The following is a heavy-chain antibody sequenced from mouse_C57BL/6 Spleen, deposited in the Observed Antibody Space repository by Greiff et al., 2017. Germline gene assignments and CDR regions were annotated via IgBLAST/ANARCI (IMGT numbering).Heavy chain of an antibody. J-gene: IGHJ4*01. D-gene: IGHD2-3*01. CDR2: ISYDGSN. CDR1: GYSITSGYY. V-gene: IGHV3-6*01. Sequence: EVQVVESGPGLVKPSQSLSLTCSVTGYSITSGYYWNWIRQFPGNKLEWMGYISYDGSNNYNPSLKNRISITRDTSKNQFFLKLNSVTTEDTATYYCATGSYDGYADYAMDYWGQGTSVTVSS. CDR3: ATGSYDGYADYAMDY.